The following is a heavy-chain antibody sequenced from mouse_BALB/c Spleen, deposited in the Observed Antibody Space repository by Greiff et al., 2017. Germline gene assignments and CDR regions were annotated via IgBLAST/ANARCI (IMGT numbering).Heavy chain of an antibody. V-gene: IGHV5-12-1*01. J-gene: IGHJ2*01. CDR1: GFAFSSYD. CDR2: ISSGGGST. Sequence: EVKVVESGGGLVKPGGSLKLSCAASGFAFSSYDMSWVRQTPEKRLEWVAYISSGGGSTYYPDTVKGRFTISRDNAKNTLYLQMSSLKSEDTAMYYCARRGDFDYWGQGTTLTVSS. CDR3: ARRGDFDY.